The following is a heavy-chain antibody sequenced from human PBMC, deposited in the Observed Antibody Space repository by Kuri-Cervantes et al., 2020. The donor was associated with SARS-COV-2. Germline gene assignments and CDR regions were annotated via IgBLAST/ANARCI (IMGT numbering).Heavy chain of an antibody. CDR2: IYHSGSP. D-gene: IGHD3-10*01. J-gene: IGHJ4*02. CDR3: ARGGYYYGSGYSL. V-gene: IGHV4-38-2*01. CDR1: GYSISSGYY. Sequence: ESLKISCAVSGYSISSGYYWGWIRQPPGKGLGWIGTIYHSGSPYYNPSLKSRVTISLDTSKNLFSLRLSSVTAADTAVYYCARGGYYYGSGYSLWGQETLVTVSS.